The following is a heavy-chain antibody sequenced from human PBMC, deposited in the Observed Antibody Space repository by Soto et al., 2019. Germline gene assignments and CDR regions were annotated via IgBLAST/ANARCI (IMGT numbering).Heavy chain of an antibody. D-gene: IGHD3-10*01. CDR1: EFAFGSYA. Sequence: EVQLLETGGGLVQPGGSLRLACAASEFAFGSYAMSWVRQAPGKGLQWVSTISERGGVTHYADSVKGRFTISRDNSKNTLYLQMTSLRAEDTAVYYCAKIYFYGQGSYWGQGTLVTVSS. CDR3: AKIYFYGQGSY. J-gene: IGHJ4*02. CDR2: ISERGGVT. V-gene: IGHV3-23*01.